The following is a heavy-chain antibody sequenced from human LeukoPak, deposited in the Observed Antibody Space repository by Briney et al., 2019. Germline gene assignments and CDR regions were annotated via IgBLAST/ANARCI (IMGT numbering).Heavy chain of an antibody. Sequence: GGSLRLSCAASGFTLSSYEMNWVRQAPGKGLEWVSSISSSSSYIYYADSVKGRFTISRDNAKNSLYLQMNSLRAEDTAVYYCARDAVAGSDAFDIWGQGTMVTVSS. D-gene: IGHD6-19*01. J-gene: IGHJ3*02. V-gene: IGHV3-21*01. CDR2: ISSSSSYI. CDR3: ARDAVAGSDAFDI. CDR1: GFTLSSYE.